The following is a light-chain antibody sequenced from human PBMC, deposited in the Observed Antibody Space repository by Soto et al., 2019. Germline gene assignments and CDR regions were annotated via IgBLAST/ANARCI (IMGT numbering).Light chain of an antibody. CDR2: AAS. V-gene: IGKV1-39*01. J-gene: IGKJ2*01. Sequence: DIQMTQSPSSLSASVGDRVTITCRASQSITNYLNWYQQKPGKAPKLLIYAASSLQGGVPSRFSGSGSGTDFTLTIISLQPEDFATYYCQQSYSTPPTYTFGQGTKLEIK. CDR1: QSITNY. CDR3: QQSYSTPPTYT.